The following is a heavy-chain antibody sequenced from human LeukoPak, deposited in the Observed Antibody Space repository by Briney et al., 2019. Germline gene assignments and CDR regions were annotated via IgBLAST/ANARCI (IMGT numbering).Heavy chain of an antibody. J-gene: IGHJ1*01. CDR1: GGSFSGYY. D-gene: IGHD6-19*01. V-gene: IGHV4-34*01. Sequence: SETLSLTCAVYGGSFSGYYWSWLRQPPGKGLEWFGEINHSGSTNYNPSLKSRVTISVDTSKNQFSLKLSSVTAADTAVYYCARRGGWYAEYFQHWGQGTLVTVSS. CDR3: ARRGGWYAEYFQH. CDR2: INHSGST.